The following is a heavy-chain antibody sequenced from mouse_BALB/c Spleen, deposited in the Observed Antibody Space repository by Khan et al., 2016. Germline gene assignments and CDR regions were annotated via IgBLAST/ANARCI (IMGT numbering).Heavy chain of an antibody. CDR3: AAYDGYWDY. Sequence: QIQLVQSGPELKKPGETVKISCKASGYTFTDYSMHWVKQTPGKGLKWMGWINTETDKPTYADDFKGRFAFSLETSASTAYLQINNLKNEDTATXFCAAYDGYWDYWGQGTTLTVSS. CDR2: INTETDKP. J-gene: IGHJ2*01. D-gene: IGHD2-3*01. CDR1: GYTFTDYS. V-gene: IGHV9-2-1*01.